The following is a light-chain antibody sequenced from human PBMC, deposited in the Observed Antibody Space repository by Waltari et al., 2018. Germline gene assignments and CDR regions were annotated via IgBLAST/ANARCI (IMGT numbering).Light chain of an antibody. CDR2: GVA. J-gene: IGLJ3*02. V-gene: IGLV2-14*01. CDR3: TSFTTSSTWV. CDR1: SGDVGAYDY. Sequence: QSALTQPASVSGSPGQSITISCTGTSGDVGAYDYVSWFQQHPGKAPKPILYGVANRPSGVSDRFSGSKSGHTASRTISGLQAEYDADYYCTSFTTSSTWVFGGGTKLTVL.